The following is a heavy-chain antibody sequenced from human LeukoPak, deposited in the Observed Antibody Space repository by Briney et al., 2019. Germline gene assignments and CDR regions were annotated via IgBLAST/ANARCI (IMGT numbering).Heavy chain of an antibody. CDR2: IRYDGSNK. Sequence: GGSLRLSCAASGFSFSSYGMHWVRQAPGKGLEWVAFIRYDGSNKYYADSVKGRFTISRDNSKNTLYLQMNSLRAEDTAVYYCAKLAYSSSSSVDYWGQGTLVTVSS. V-gene: IGHV3-30*02. J-gene: IGHJ4*02. CDR3: AKLAYSSSSSVDY. D-gene: IGHD6-6*01. CDR1: GFSFSSYG.